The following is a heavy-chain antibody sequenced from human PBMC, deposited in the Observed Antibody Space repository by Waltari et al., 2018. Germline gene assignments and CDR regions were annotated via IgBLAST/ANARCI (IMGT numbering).Heavy chain of an antibody. CDR1: GFTFSSYS. D-gene: IGHD2-8*02. J-gene: IGHJ1*01. CDR3: VRNLVAVPQVDFQH. Sequence: EVQLVESGGGLVKPGGSLRLSCAASGFTFSSYSMNWVRQAPGKGLEWVSSISSSSSYIYYADSVKGRFTISRDNAKNSLYLQMNSLRAEDTAVYYCVRNLVAVPQVDFQHWGQGTLVTVSS. V-gene: IGHV3-21*01. CDR2: ISSSSSYI.